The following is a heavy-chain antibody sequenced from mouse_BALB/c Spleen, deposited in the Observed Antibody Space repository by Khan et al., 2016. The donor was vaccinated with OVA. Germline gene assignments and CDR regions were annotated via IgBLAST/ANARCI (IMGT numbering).Heavy chain of an antibody. CDR3: ARPAYDGYYGY. CDR1: GYTFTDYA. V-gene: IGHV1S137*01. CDR2: ISTYSGNT. D-gene: IGHD2-3*01. Sequence: QIQLVQSGPELVRPGVSVKISCTGSGYTFTDYAIHWVKQSHAKSLEWVGLISTYSGNTNYNQKFKGKATMTVDKSSSTAYMELARLTSEDSAISYRARPAYDGYYGYWGQGTTLTISS. J-gene: IGHJ2*01.